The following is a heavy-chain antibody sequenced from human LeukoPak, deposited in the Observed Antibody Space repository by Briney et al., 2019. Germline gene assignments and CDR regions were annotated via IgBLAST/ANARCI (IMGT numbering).Heavy chain of an antibody. CDR1: GLTFSSYG. Sequence: GGSLRLSCAASGLTFSSYGMHWVRQAPGKGLEWVAVISYDGSNKYYADSVKGRFTISRDNSKNTLYLQMNSLRAEDTAVYYCAKRVWFGEYTDYWGQGTLVTVSS. V-gene: IGHV3-30*18. J-gene: IGHJ4*02. D-gene: IGHD3-10*01. CDR2: ISYDGSNK. CDR3: AKRVWFGEYTDY.